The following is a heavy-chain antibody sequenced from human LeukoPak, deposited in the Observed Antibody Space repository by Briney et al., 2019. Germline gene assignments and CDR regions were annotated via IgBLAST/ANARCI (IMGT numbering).Heavy chain of an antibody. Sequence: GGSLRLSCAAFEFTFSNYDMHWVRQAPGKGLEWVALIRYDRSNTYYADSVKGRFTISRDNSQNTLYLQMNSLRAEDTAVYYCAKGDGLYYFDYWGQGTLVTVSS. V-gene: IGHV3-30*02. J-gene: IGHJ4*02. D-gene: IGHD3/OR15-3a*01. CDR1: EFTFSNYD. CDR3: AKGDGLYYFDY. CDR2: IRYDRSNT.